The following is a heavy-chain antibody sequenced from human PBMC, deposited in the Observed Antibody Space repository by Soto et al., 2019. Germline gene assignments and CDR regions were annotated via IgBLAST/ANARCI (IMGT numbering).Heavy chain of an antibody. CDR3: ARDLTVTTIDYYGMDV. Sequence: QVQLVQSGAEVKKPGASVKVSCKASGYTFTSYGISWVRQAPGQGLECMGWISAYNGNTNNAQKLHGRVTMTTDTSTSTAYMELRSLRSDDTAVYYCARDLTVTTIDYYGMDVWGQGTTVTVSS. D-gene: IGHD4-17*01. CDR2: ISAYNGNT. J-gene: IGHJ6*02. CDR1: GYTFTSYG. V-gene: IGHV1-18*01.